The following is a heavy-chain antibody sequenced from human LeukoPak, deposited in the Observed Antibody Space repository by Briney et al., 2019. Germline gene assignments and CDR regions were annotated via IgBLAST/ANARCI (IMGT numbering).Heavy chain of an antibody. V-gene: IGHV1-2*02. Sequence: GASVKVSCKASGYTFTGYYMHWVRQAPGQGLEWMRWINPNSGGTNYAQKFQGRVTMTRDTSISTAYMELSRLRSDDTAVYYCARVGDSSSWRPLDYWGQGTLVTVSS. CDR3: ARVGDSSSWRPLDY. J-gene: IGHJ4*02. D-gene: IGHD6-6*01. CDR2: INPNSGGT. CDR1: GYTFTGYY.